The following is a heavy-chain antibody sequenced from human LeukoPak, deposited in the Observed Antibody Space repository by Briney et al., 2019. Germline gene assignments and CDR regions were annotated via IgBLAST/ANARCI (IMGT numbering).Heavy chain of an antibody. J-gene: IGHJ4*02. CDR1: GGSISSYY. Sequence: SETLSLTCTVSGGSISSYYWSWIRQPAGKGLEWIGRIYTSGSNNYPPSLKSRVTMSVATSKHQFSLKLSSVTAADTAVYYCAKITMVRGVIIRDYWGQGTLVTVSS. CDR3: AKITMVRGVIIRDY. V-gene: IGHV4-4*07. CDR2: IYTSGSN. D-gene: IGHD3-10*01.